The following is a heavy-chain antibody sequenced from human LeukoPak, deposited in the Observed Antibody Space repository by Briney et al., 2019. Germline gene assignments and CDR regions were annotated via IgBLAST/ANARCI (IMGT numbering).Heavy chain of an antibody. V-gene: IGHV1-46*01. Sequence: ASVKVSCKASGYTFTNNYLHWVRQAPGQGLEWMGMIYPRDGSTSYAQNFQDRVTVTRDTSTTTVHMELRGLRSEDTAVYYCARDQEGFDYWGQGTVVTVSS. CDR2: IYPRDGST. CDR3: ARDQEGFDY. J-gene: IGHJ4*02. CDR1: GYTFTNNY.